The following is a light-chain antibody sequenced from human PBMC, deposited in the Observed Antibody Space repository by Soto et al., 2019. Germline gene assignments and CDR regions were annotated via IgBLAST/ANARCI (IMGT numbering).Light chain of an antibody. J-gene: IGLJ1*01. CDR2: DVS. V-gene: IGLV2-14*03. Sequence: QSALTQPASVSGSLGQSITISCTGTGSDVGGYNYVSWYQHHPGKAPKLMIYDVSNRPSGVSNRFSGSKSGNTASLTISGLQAEDEADYYCNSYTSTSTSYVFGTGTKLTVL. CDR3: NSYTSTSTSYV. CDR1: GSDVGGYNY.